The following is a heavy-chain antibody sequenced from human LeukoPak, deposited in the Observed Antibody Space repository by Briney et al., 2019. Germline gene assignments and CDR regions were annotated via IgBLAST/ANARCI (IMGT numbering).Heavy chain of an antibody. Sequence: SETLSLTCTVSGPSISRSNWCWIRQPAGKGLEWIGRIYPTGTTNYNPSLRSRVTISVDKSNNQFSLKLNSVTAADTAIYYCARDSPRDNIIYYYYMDVWGKGTTVTVSS. V-gene: IGHV4-4*07. J-gene: IGHJ6*03. CDR3: ARDSPRDNIIYYYYMDV. CDR2: IYPTGTT. CDR1: GPSISRSN. D-gene: IGHD5-24*01.